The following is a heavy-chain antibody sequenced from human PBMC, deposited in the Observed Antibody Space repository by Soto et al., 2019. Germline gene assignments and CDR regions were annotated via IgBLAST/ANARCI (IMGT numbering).Heavy chain of an antibody. CDR3: AKDSSPSTVTTRGYYYYGMDV. CDR2: ISGSGGSA. V-gene: IGHV3-23*01. D-gene: IGHD4-4*01. CDR1: GFTFSSYA. J-gene: IGHJ6*02. Sequence: GGSLRLSCAASGFTFSSYAMSWVRQAPGKGLEWVSAISGSGGSAYYADSVKGRFTISRDNSKNTLYLQMNSLRAEDTAVYYCAKDSSPSTVTTRGYYYYGMDVWGQGTTVTVSS.